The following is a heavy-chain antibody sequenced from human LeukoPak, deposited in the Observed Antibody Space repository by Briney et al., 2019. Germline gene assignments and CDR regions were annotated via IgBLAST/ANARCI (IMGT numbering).Heavy chain of an antibody. CDR1: GFTFSSYA. Sequence: PGGSLRLSCAASGFTFSSYAMSWVRQAPGKGLERGSAISGSGGSTYYADPVKGRFTISRDNSKSTLYLQMNSLRAEDTAVYYCAKDLEQLVRGYFDYWGQGTLVTVSS. J-gene: IGHJ4*02. D-gene: IGHD6-6*01. CDR2: ISGSGGST. V-gene: IGHV3-23*01. CDR3: AKDLEQLVRGYFDY.